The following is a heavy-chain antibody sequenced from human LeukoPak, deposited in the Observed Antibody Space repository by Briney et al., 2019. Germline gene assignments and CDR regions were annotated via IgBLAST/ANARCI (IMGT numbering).Heavy chain of an antibody. CDR1: GITFSSSW. CDR2: IKQEGSEK. J-gene: IGHJ4*02. D-gene: IGHD2-2*01. Sequence: WGSLRLSCAASGITFSSSWMSWVRQAPGKGLEWVANIKQEGSEKYYVDSVKGRFSISRDNAKNSLYLQMNSLRAEDTAVYYCARAARYCSGTSCPLPFDYWGQGTLVTVSS. V-gene: IGHV3-7*01. CDR3: ARAARYCSGTSCPLPFDY.